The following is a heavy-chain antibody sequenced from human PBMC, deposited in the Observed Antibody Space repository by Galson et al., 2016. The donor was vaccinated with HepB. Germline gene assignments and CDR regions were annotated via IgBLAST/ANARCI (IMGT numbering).Heavy chain of an antibody. CDR1: GFPFSTYG. D-gene: IGHD3-10*01. J-gene: IGHJ6*02. V-gene: IGHV3-23*01. CDR2: ISGSGGSI. Sequence: SLRLSCAASGFPFSTYGMSWARQAPGKGLEWVSGISGSGGSIYSADSVKGRFTISRDNSNNSLSLQMNSLRAEDTAFYYCAGPYTYYFGSGGYFDVLHYGMYVWGQGTTGTVSS. CDR3: AGPYTYYFGSGGYFDVLHYGMYV.